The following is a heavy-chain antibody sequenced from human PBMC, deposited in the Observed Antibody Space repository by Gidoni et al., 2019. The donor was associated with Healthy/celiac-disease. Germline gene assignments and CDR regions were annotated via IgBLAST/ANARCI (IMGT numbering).Heavy chain of an antibody. CDR3: ARGRPFYDSSGYYYRGSRDRERYYYYYMDV. CDR2: INHSGST. J-gene: IGHJ6*03. CDR1: GGSFSGYY. V-gene: IGHV4-34*01. Sequence: QVQLQQWGAGLLKPSETLSLTCAVYGGSFSGYYWSWIRQPPGKGLEWIGEINHSGSTNYNPSLKSRVTISVDTSKNQFSLKLSSVTAADTAVYYYARGRPFYDSSGYYYRGSRDRERYYYYYMDVWGKGTTVTVSS. D-gene: IGHD3-22*01.